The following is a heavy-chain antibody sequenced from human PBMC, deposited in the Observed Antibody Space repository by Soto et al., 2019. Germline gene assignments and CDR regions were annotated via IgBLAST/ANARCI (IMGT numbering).Heavy chain of an antibody. CDR1: GGSISSSSYY. CDR2: IYYSGST. CDR3: ARHPDPYXIVVVPAAIRGQEGGDY. D-gene: IGHD2-2*02. J-gene: IGHJ4*02. Sequence: PSETLSLTCTVSGGSISSSSYYWGWIRQPAGKGLEWIGSIYYSGSTYYNPSLKSRVTISVDASKNQFSLKLSSVTAADTAVYYCARHPDPYXIVVVPAAIRGQEGGDYWGQGTLVTVSS. V-gene: IGHV4-39*01.